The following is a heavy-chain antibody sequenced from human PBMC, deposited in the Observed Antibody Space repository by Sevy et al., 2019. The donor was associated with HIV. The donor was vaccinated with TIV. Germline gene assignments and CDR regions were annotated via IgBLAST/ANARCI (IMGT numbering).Heavy chain of an antibody. V-gene: IGHV3-23*01. J-gene: IGHJ3*02. Sequence: GSLRLSCTASGFIFSNYAMSWVRQAPGKGLEWVSGIRGSGGRTYSAGSVKGRLTISRENSKNTLYLQMNYLRADDTAVYYCAKGDIVVVVAATGAAFDIWGQGTMVTVSS. CDR3: AKGDIVVVVAATGAAFDI. CDR2: IRGSGGRT. D-gene: IGHD2-15*01. CDR1: GFIFSNYA.